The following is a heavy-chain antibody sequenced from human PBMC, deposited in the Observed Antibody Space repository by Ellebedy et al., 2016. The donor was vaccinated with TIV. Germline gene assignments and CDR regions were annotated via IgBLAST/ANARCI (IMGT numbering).Heavy chain of an antibody. CDR3: ARDRRGSYWDYYGMDV. D-gene: IGHD1-26*01. Sequence: SETLSLXCAVYGGSFSGYYWSWIRQPPGKGLERIGEINHSGSTNYNPSLKSRVTISVDTSKNQFSLKLSSVTAADTAVYYCARDRRGSYWDYYGMDVWGQGTTVTVSS. CDR2: INHSGST. J-gene: IGHJ6*02. CDR1: GGSFSGYY. V-gene: IGHV4-34*01.